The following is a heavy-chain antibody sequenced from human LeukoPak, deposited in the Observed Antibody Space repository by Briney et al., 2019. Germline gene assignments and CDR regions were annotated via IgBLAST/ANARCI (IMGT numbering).Heavy chain of an antibody. CDR2: IKQDGSEK. CDR3: ARDPLGGQWQWAPTYYFDY. D-gene: IGHD6-19*01. Sequence: GRSLRLSCAASGFTFSSYWMSWVRQAPGKGLEWVANIKQDGSEKYYVDSVKGRFTISRDNAKNSLYLQMNSLRAEDTAVYYCARDPLGGQWQWAPTYYFDYWGQGTLVTVSS. V-gene: IGHV3-7*03. CDR1: GFTFSSYW. J-gene: IGHJ4*02.